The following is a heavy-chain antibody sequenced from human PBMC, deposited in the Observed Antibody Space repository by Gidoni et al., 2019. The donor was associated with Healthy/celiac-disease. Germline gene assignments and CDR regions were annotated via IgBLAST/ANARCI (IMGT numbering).Heavy chain of an antibody. D-gene: IGHD3-10*01. CDR3: ASTMVGTHYYYNYMDV. Sequence: DVQLVQSGAEVNQPAASLRLYRKGSVYSSPSYWSSWVRKMHGEGLEGMGRIDPSDTYTNNSTSFQSHVTISADKYISTAYLQLSSLKAADTAMYYCASTMVGTHYYYNYMDVWGKGTTVTVSS. J-gene: IGHJ6*03. V-gene: IGHV5-10-1*01. CDR1: VYSSPSYW. CDR2: IDPSDTYT.